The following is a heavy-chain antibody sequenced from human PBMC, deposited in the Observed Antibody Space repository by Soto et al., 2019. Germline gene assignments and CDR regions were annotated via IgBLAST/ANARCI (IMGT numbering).Heavy chain of an antibody. CDR3: SGEFVRSYCLEY. V-gene: IGHV1-69*01. D-gene: IGHD1-26*01. CDR2: IIPIFGTA. Sequence: QVQLVQSGAEVKKPGSSVKVSCKASGGTFSSYAISWVRQAPGQGLEWMGGIIPIFGTANYPQKFQGRVTITPAGSTSTAYMELRSLRSYDTAVYFRSGEFVRSYCLEYWGQGTLVTVSS. J-gene: IGHJ4*01. CDR1: GGTFSSYA.